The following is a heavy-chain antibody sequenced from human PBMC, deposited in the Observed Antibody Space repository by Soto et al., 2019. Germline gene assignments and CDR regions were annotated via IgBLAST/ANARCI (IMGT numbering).Heavy chain of an antibody. J-gene: IGHJ4*01. V-gene: IGHV3-48*02. Sequence: PGGSLRLSCEASEFTISECSMNWVRQTPGKGLEWLAYITIQTGNVHYADSVRGRFTISADIAENSVILQMNTLRDEDSAVYFCVRDRDLYRDMFHADLWGQGTLVTVSS. CDR1: EFTISECS. D-gene: IGHD3-10*02. CDR2: ITIQTGNV. CDR3: VRDRDLYRDMFHADL.